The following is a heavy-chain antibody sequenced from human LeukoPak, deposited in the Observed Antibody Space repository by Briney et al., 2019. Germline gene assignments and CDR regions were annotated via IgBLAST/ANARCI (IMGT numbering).Heavy chain of an antibody. V-gene: IGHV1-2*02. J-gene: IGHJ4*02. Sequence: ASVKVSCKASGYTFTDYYINWVRQAPGQGLEWMGWITPNSGDTNSAQKFKDRVTMTRDTSMSTAYMELSSLRSDDTALYYCARVAAMAGIGWGDFDYWGQGTLVTVSS. CDR3: ARVAAMAGIGWGDFDY. CDR1: GYTFTDYY. CDR2: ITPNSGDT. D-gene: IGHD6-19*01.